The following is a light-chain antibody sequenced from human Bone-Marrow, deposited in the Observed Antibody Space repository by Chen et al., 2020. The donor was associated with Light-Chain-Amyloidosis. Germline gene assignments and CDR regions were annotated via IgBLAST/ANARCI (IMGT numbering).Light chain of an antibody. Sequence: QSALTQPASVSGSPGQSFTIPCTGTSSDVGSYNLVSWYQQHPGKAPKLMIYEGSKRPSGVSNRFSGSKSGNTASLTISGLQAEDEADYYCCSYAGSSTVVFGGGTKLTVL. CDR1: SSDVGSYNL. CDR3: CSYAGSSTVV. CDR2: EGS. J-gene: IGLJ2*01. V-gene: IGLV2-23*01.